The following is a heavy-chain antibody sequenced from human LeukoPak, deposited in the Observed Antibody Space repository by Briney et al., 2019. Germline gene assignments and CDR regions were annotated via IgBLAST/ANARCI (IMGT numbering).Heavy chain of an antibody. CDR2: IITIFGTA. CDR3: ARAPSYYYDSSGYYEFDY. CDR1: GGTFSSYA. Sequence: ASGKVSCKASGGTFSSYAISWVRQAPGQGLELMGGIITIFGTANYAQKFQGRVTITADESTSTAYMELSSLRSEDTAVYYCARAPSYYYDSSGYYEFDYWGQGTLVTVSS. J-gene: IGHJ4*02. D-gene: IGHD3-22*01. V-gene: IGHV1-69*13.